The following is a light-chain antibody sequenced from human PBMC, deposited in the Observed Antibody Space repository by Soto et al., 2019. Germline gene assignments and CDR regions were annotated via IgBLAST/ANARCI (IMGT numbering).Light chain of an antibody. CDR1: SSNIGTNY. CDR2: NNS. Sequence: QSVLTQPPSASGTPGQGVTFSCSGGSSNIGTNYVYWYQQLPGTAPKRLIYNNSQRPSGVPVRFSGSKSGTSASLAISGLRSEAEADYYCAAWDDSVRGVVFGGGTKLTVL. CDR3: AAWDDSVRGVV. V-gene: IGLV1-47*01. J-gene: IGLJ2*01.